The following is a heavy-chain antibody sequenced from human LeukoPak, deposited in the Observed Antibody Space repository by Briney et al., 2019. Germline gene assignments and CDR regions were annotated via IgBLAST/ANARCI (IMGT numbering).Heavy chain of an antibody. V-gene: IGHV3-48*02. D-gene: IGHD6-13*01. J-gene: IGHJ4*02. Sequence: GGSLRLSCAASGFTFSSYSMNWVRQAPGKGLEWVSYISSSSSTIYYADSVKGRFTISRDNAKNSLYLQMNSLRDEDTAVYYCAREKASIAAAGTFDYWGQGTLVTVSP. CDR3: AREKASIAAAGTFDY. CDR1: GFTFSSYS. CDR2: ISSSSSTI.